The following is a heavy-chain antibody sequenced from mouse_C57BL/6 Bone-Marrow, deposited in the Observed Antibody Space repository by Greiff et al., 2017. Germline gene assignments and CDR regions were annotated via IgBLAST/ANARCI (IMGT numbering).Heavy chain of an antibody. CDR2: IHPNSGST. J-gene: IGHJ2*01. D-gene: IGHD1-2*01. CDR1: GYTFTSYW. CDR3: ARDYYGLFDY. Sequence: FQLQQPGAELVKPGASVQLSCKASGYTFTSYWMHWVKQRPGQGLEWIGMIHPNSGSTNYNEKFKSKATLTVDKSSSTAYMQLSSLTSEDSAVYYCARDYYGLFDYWGQGTTLTVSS. V-gene: IGHV1-64*01.